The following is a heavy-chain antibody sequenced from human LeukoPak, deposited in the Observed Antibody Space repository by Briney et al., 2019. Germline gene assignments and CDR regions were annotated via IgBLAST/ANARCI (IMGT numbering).Heavy chain of an antibody. CDR2: INPNSGGT. J-gene: IGHJ5*02. V-gene: IGHV1-2*04. Sequence: WASVKVSCKASGYTFTGYYMHWVRQAPGQELEWMEWINPNSGGTNYAQKFQGWVTMTRDTSISTAYMELSRLRSDDTAVYYCARCIAAAGTGNNWLDPWGRGTLVTVSS. CDR3: ARCIAAAGTGNNWLDP. D-gene: IGHD6-13*01. CDR1: GYTFTGYY.